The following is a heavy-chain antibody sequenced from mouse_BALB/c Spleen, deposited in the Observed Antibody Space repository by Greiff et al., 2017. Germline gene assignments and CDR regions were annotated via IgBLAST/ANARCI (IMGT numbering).Heavy chain of an antibody. CDR2: INPYNGAT. V-gene: IGHV1-31*01. J-gene: IGHJ4*01. CDR1: GYSFTGYY. D-gene: IGHD2-4*01. CDR3: ARYYDYDYAMDY. Sequence: DVQLQESGPELVKPGASVKISCKASGYSFTGYYMHWVKQSHVKSLEWIGRINPYNGATSYNQNFKDKASLTVDKSSSTAYMELHSLTSEDSAVYYCARYYDYDYAMDYWGQGTSVTVSS.